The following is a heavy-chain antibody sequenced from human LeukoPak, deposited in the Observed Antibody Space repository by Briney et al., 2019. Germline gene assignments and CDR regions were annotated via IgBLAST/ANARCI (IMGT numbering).Heavy chain of an antibody. J-gene: IGHJ4*02. V-gene: IGHV3-53*01. CDR1: VFTVSYNY. Sequence: GGSLRLSCAASVFTVSYNYMSWVRQAPGKGLEWVSVIYSGGSTYYADSVKGRFTISRDNSKNTLYFQMNSLRAEDTAVYYCASTPPRYLGYFDYWGQGTLVTVSS. CDR2: IYSGGST. D-gene: IGHD3-9*01. CDR3: ASTPPRYLGYFDY.